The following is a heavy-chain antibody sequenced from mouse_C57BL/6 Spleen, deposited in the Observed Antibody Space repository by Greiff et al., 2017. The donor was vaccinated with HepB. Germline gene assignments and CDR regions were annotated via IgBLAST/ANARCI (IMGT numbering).Heavy chain of an antibody. J-gene: IGHJ3*01. CDR1: GYTFTSYW. V-gene: IGHV1-72*01. D-gene: IGHD2-4*01. Sequence: VQLQQSGAELVKPGASVKLSCKASGYTFTSYWMHWVKQRPGRGLEWIGRIDPNSGGTKYNEKFKSKATLTVDKPSSTAYMQLSRLTSEDSAVYYCARSDFYDYDDLFAYWGQGTLVTVSA. CDR2: IDPNSGGT. CDR3: ARSDFYDYDDLFAY.